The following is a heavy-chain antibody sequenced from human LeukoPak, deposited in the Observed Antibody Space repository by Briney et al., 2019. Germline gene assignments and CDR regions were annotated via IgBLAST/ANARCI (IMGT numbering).Heavy chain of an antibody. CDR1: GFTFYRHT. D-gene: IGHD5-18*01. Sequence: PGGSLRLSCAASGFTFYRHTMHWVRQPPGKGLEWVSVIYSGGSTYYADSVKGRFTISRDNSKNTLYLQMNSLRAEDTAVYYCASSDRRGYSYGAFDYWGQGTLVTVSS. J-gene: IGHJ4*02. V-gene: IGHV3-53*01. CDR3: ASSDRRGYSYGAFDY. CDR2: IYSGGST.